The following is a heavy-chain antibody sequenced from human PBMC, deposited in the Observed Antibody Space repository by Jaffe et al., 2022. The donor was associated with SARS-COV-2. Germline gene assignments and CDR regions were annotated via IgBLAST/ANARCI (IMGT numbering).Heavy chain of an antibody. Sequence: QVQLVESGGGVVQPGRSLRLSCAASGFTFSSYAMHWVRQAPGKGLEWVAVISYDGSNKYYADSVKGRFTISRDNSKNTLYLQMNSLRAEDTAVYYCARDPPSVGEYYFDYWGQGTLVTVSS. V-gene: IGHV3-30-3*01. D-gene: IGHD1-26*01. CDR3: ARDPPSVGEYYFDY. CDR1: GFTFSSYA. CDR2: ISYDGSNK. J-gene: IGHJ4*02.